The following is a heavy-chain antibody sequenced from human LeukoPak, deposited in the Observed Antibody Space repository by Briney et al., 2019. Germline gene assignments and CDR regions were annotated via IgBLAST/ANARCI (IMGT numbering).Heavy chain of an antibody. V-gene: IGHV3-11*04. CDR3: AKDFGPAYYDSSGYQFQH. CDR2: ISSSGSTI. Sequence: GGSLRLSCAASGFTFSDYYMSWIRQAPGKGLEWVSYISSSGSTIYYADSVKGRFTISRDNSKNTLYLQMNSLRAEDTAVYYCAKDFGPAYYDSSGYQFQHWGQGTLVTVSS. D-gene: IGHD3-22*01. J-gene: IGHJ1*01. CDR1: GFTFSDYY.